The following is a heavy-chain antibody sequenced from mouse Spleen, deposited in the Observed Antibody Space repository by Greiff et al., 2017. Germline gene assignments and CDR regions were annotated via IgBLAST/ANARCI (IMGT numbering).Heavy chain of an antibody. CDR2: IYPRSGNT. CDR1: GYTFTSYG. CDR3: ARKAIYYDYDEVDY. Sequence: LQESGAELARPGASVKLSCKASGYTFTSYGISWVKQRTGQGLEWIGEIYPRSGNTYYNEKFKGKATLTADKSSSTAYMELRSLTSEDSAVYFCARKAIYYDYDEVDYWGQGTTLTVSS. J-gene: IGHJ2*01. D-gene: IGHD2-4*01. V-gene: IGHV1-81*01.